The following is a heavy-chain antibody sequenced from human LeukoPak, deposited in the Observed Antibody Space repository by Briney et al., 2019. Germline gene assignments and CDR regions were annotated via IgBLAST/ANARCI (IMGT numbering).Heavy chain of an antibody. CDR2: IYYSGST. J-gene: IGHJ4*02. D-gene: IGHD5-18*01. CDR3: ARVEQLWSDFDY. V-gene: IGHV4-59*12. CDR1: GGSISSYY. Sequence: SETLSLTCTVSGGSISSYYWSWIRQPPGKGLEWIGYIYYSGSTNYNPSLKSRVTISVDTSKNQFSLKLSSVTAADTAVYYCARVEQLWSDFDYWGQGTLVTVSS.